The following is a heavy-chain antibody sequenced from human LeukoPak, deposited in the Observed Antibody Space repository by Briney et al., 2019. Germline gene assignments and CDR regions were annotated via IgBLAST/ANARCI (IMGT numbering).Heavy chain of an antibody. Sequence: GASVKVSCMASGYTFTSYGISWVRQAPGQGLKWMGWISAYNGNTNYAQKLQGRVTITTDTSTSTAYMELRSLRSDDTAVYYCARDPNIGWFDPWGQGTLVTVSS. J-gene: IGHJ5*02. D-gene: IGHD5-12*01. CDR1: GYTFTSYG. CDR2: ISAYNGNT. V-gene: IGHV1-18*01. CDR3: ARDPNIGWFDP.